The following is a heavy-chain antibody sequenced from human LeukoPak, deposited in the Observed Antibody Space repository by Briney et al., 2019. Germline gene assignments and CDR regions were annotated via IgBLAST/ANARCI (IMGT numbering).Heavy chain of an antibody. CDR2: ISYDSSNK. CDR1: GFTFTNYA. CDR3: SAAYCSTNACSPLAY. J-gene: IGHJ4*02. Sequence: GGSLRLSCAPSGFTFTNYAMHWVRQAPGKGLEWVAVISYDSSNKYYADSVKGRFTISRDNSQNTLYLETNSLRVEDTALFHCSAAYCSTNACSPLAYWGQGILVTVSS. D-gene: IGHD2-2*01. V-gene: IGHV3-30*03.